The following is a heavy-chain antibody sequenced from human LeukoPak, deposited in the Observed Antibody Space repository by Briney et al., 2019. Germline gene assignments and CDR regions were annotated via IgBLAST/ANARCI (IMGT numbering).Heavy chain of an antibody. D-gene: IGHD5-24*01. CDR1: GYTFTGYY. CDR2: INPNSGGT. Sequence: ASVKVSCKASGYTFTGYYMHWVRQAPGQGLEWMGWINPNSGGTNYAQKFQGRVTMTRDTSISTAYMELSRLRSDDTAVYYCARVRWSPEAPFDPWGQGTLVTVSS. J-gene: IGHJ5*02. V-gene: IGHV1-2*02. CDR3: ARVRWSPEAPFDP.